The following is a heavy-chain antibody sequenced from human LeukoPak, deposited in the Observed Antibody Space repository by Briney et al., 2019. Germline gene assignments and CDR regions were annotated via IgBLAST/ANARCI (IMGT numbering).Heavy chain of an antibody. Sequence: GGSLRLSCAASGFTFSSYAMSWVRQAPGKGLEWVSAISGSGGSTHYADSVKGRFTISRDNSKNTLYLQMNSLRAEDTAVYYCAKDLPRDFWSGLIYYFDYWGQRTLVTVSS. CDR1: GFTFSSYA. D-gene: IGHD3-3*01. CDR3: AKDLPRDFWSGLIYYFDY. J-gene: IGHJ4*02. V-gene: IGHV3-23*01. CDR2: ISGSGGST.